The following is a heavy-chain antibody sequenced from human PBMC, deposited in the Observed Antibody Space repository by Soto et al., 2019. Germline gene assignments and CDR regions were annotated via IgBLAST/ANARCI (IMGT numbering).Heavy chain of an antibody. CDR1: GFTFSSYG. V-gene: IGHV3-30*18. CDR3: AKFTSSSDYYYYYVYGNA. CDR2: ISYDGSNK. D-gene: IGHD6-6*01. J-gene: IGHJ6*03. Sequence: GGSLRLSCAASGFTFSSYGMHWVRQAPGKGLEWVAVISYDGSNKYYADSVKGRFTISRDNSKNTLYLQMNSLRAEDTAVYYIAKFTSSSDYYYYYVYGNAGGKATTGTV.